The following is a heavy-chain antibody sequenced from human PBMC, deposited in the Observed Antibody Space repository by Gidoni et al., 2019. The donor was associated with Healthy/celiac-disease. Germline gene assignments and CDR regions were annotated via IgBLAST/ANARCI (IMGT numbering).Heavy chain of an antibody. CDR2: IYYSGST. D-gene: IGHD3-22*01. J-gene: IGHJ4*02. Sequence: QLQLQESGPGLVKPSETLSLTCTVSGGSISSSSYYWGWIRQPPGKGLEWIGSIYYSGSTYYNPSLKSRVTISVDTSKNQFSLKLSSVTAADTAVYYCARSSGYYHLDYWGQGTLVTVSS. V-gene: IGHV4-39*01. CDR3: ARSSGYYHLDY. CDR1: GGSISSSSYY.